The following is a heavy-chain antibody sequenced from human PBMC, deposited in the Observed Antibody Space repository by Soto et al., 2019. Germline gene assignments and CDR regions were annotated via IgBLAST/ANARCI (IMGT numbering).Heavy chain of an antibody. CDR2: IDHSGYT. CDR1: GGSFSGYY. V-gene: IGHV4-34*01. CDR3: ARVRDWFDP. Sequence: SETLSLTCAVYGGSFSGYYWNWIRQPPGKGLEWIGEIDHSGYTNYNPSLKGRVTISVDTSKNQFSLRLTSVTAADTAVYYCARVRDWFDPWGQGTLVTVSS. D-gene: IGHD3-3*01. J-gene: IGHJ5*02.